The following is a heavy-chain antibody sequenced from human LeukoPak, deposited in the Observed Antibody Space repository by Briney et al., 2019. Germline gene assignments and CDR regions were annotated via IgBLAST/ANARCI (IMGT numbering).Heavy chain of an antibody. J-gene: IGHJ4*02. CDR1: GFTFSSFE. V-gene: IGHV3-48*03. D-gene: IGHD3-10*01. Sequence: GGSLRLSCAASGFTFSSFELNWVRQAPGKGLEWVSYISSSGSTIYYADSVKGRFTISRDNAKNSLYLQMNSLRAEDTAVYYCARDQTRPHYYGSGSYYNEGYFDYWGQGTLVTVSS. CDR3: ARDQTRPHYYGSGSYYNEGYFDY. CDR2: ISSSGSTI.